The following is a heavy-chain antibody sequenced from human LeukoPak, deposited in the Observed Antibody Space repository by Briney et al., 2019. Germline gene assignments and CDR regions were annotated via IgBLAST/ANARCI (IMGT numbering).Heavy chain of an antibody. D-gene: IGHD1-26*01. V-gene: IGHV3-48*04. CDR2: ISSSSSTI. CDR1: GFTFSSYS. CDR3: ARGGVWSYGNCQVYGMDV. Sequence: GGSLRVSCAASGFTFSSYSMNWVRQAPGKGLEWVSYISSSSSTIYYADSVKGRFTISRDNAKNSLYLQMNSLRAEDTAVYYCARGGVWSYGNCQVYGMDVWGQGTTVTVSS. J-gene: IGHJ6*02.